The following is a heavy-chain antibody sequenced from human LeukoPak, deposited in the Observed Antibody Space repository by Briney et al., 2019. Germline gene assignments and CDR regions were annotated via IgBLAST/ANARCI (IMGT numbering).Heavy chain of an antibody. CDR1: GGSISGYY. CDR2: IHYSGTT. CDR3: ARGNSIAVAGNY. V-gene: IGHV4-59*01. Sequence: PSETLSLTCTVSGGSISGYYWGWIRQPPGKGLEWIGYIHYSGTTNYTPSLKSRVTISVDMSKNQFSVRLRSVTAADTAVYYCARGNSIAVAGNYWGQGTLVTVSS. J-gene: IGHJ4*02. D-gene: IGHD6-19*01.